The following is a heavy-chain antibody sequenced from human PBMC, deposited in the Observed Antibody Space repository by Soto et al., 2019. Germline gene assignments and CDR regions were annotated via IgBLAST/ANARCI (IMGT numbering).Heavy chain of an antibody. J-gene: IGHJ4*02. D-gene: IGHD3-9*01. CDR2: IRDTGGYT. V-gene: IGHV3-23*01. Sequence: PGGSLRLSCVASGFTFSGYAMSWVRQAPGKGLQWVSAIRDTGGYTYYADSVKGRFTISRDNSKSTLFLQMDSLTADDSALYYCAKPCHDMLTGYSPFDHWGQGTLVTVSS. CDR1: GFTFSGYA. CDR3: AKPCHDMLTGYSPFDH.